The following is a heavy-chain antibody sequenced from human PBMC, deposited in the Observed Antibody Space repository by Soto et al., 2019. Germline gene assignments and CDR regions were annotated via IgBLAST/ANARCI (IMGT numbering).Heavy chain of an antibody. Sequence: GGSLRLSCAASGFTVSSNYMSWVRQAPGKGLEWVSVIYSGGSTYYADSVKGRFTISRDNSKNTLYLQMNSLRAEDTAVYYCASWSNPTTFDYYYYMDVWGKGTTVTIS. CDR2: IYSGGST. CDR3: ASWSNPTTFDYYYYMDV. J-gene: IGHJ6*03. V-gene: IGHV3-66*01. D-gene: IGHD1-26*01. CDR1: GFTVSSNY.